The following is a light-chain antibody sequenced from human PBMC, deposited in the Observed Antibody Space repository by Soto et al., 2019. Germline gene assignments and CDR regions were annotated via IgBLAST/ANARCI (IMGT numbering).Light chain of an antibody. Sequence: DIQMTQSPSTLSASVGDRVTITCRASQSISSWLAWYQQKPGKAPKLLIYKASSLESGVPSRFSGSGSGTEFTLTISSLQPDDFATYDCQEYNSYPLTFGGGTKVEIK. CDR2: KAS. CDR1: QSISSW. V-gene: IGKV1-5*03. CDR3: QEYNSYPLT. J-gene: IGKJ4*01.